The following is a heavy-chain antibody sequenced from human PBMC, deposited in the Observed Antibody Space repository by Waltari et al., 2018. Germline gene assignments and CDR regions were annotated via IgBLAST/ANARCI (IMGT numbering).Heavy chain of an antibody. CDR1: GFTFSDNL. Sequence: EVQLVESGGGLVRPGGSQRLSCGASGFTFSDNLMTWIFKTSRKGLSGGAIINHDASGKYYVDSVNGRLTISRDKAKIYLYVQMSNLSDEDTAVYYSTRGVCRSNRYINNWGQGTLVTVSS. V-gene: IGHV3-7*04. J-gene: IGHJ4*02. CDR2: INHDASGK. CDR3: TRGVCRSNRYINN. D-gene: IGHD1-26*01.